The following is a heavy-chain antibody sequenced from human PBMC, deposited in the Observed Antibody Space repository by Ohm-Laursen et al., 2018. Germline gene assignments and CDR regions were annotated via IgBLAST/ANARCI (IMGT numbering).Heavy chain of an antibody. J-gene: IGHJ5*02. V-gene: IGHV4-59*08. D-gene: IGHD3-10*01. CDR2: IYYSGST. Sequence: SDTLSLTCSVSGGSISSYYWTWIRQPPGKGLEWIGYIYYSGSTNYNPSLKSRVTISVDTSKNQFSLKLSSVTAADTAVYYCARRNYYGSGSYYRDWFDPWGQGTLVTVSS. CDR1: GGSISSYY. CDR3: ARRNYYGSGSYYRDWFDP.